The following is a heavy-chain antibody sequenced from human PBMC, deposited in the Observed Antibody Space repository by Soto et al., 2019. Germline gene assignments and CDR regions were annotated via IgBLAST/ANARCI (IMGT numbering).Heavy chain of an antibody. CDR3: AREIEYHPNWFDP. CDR1: GFTFSDYY. J-gene: IGHJ5*02. D-gene: IGHD2-2*01. CDR2: ISSSGSTI. Sequence: PGGSLRLSCAASGFTFSDYYMSWIRQAPGKGLEWVSYISSSGSTIYYADSVKGRFTISRDNAKNSLYLQMNSLRAEDTAVYYCAREIEYHPNWFDPWGQGTLVTVSS. V-gene: IGHV3-11*01.